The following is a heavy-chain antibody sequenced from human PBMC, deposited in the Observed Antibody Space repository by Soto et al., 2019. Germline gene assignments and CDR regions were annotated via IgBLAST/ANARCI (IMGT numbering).Heavy chain of an antibody. CDR1: GITISNYP. J-gene: IGHJ4*02. CDR3: VKDDGGYPSTAPH. Sequence: EVRLVESGGGLVQPGGSLRLSCAASGITISNYPMSWVRQAPGKGLDWVSGISGSGDTTYYADSAKGRFTISKDISKNSLFLQLDSLRVEDSALYFCVKDDGGYPSTAPHWGQGTLVTVSP. D-gene: IGHD4-17*01. CDR2: ISGSGDTT. V-gene: IGHV3-23*04.